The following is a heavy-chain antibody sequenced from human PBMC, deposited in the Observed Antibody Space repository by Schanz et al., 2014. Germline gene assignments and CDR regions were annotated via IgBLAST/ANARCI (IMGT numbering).Heavy chain of an antibody. CDR3: ARAFLGYYGDLAY. V-gene: IGHV3-33*01. Sequence: QVQLVESGGGVVQPGRSLRLSCAASGFTFSKYGVHWVRQAPGKGLEWVAVIWYNGSNKYYADSVRGRFTISRDNSKNTLYLQMNNLSAEDTAVYFCARAFLGYYGDLAYWGQGTLXTVSS. D-gene: IGHD4-17*01. CDR1: GFTFSKYG. CDR2: IWYNGSNK. J-gene: IGHJ4*02.